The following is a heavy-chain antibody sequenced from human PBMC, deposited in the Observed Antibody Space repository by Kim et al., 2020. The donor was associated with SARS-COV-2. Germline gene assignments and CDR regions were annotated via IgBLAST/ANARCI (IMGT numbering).Heavy chain of an antibody. D-gene: IGHD6-6*01. J-gene: IGHJ4*02. Sequence: SETLSLTCAVYGGSFSGYYWSWIRQPPGKGLEWIGEINHSGSTNYNPSLKSRVTISVDTSKNQFSLKLSSVTAADTAVYYCARESPSIAALKDWGQGTLVTVSS. CDR1: GGSFSGYY. V-gene: IGHV4-34*01. CDR2: INHSGST. CDR3: ARESPSIAALKD.